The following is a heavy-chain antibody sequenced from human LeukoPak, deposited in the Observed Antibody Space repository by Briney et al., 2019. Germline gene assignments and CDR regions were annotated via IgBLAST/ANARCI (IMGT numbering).Heavy chain of an antibody. J-gene: IGHJ4*02. CDR3: ARAFYDFWSGYYYVDY. Sequence: SETLSLTCTVSGGSISSSSYYWSWIRQPPGKGLEWIGEINRSGSTNYNPSLKSRVTISVDTSKNQFSLKLSSVTAADTAVYYCARAFYDFWSGYYYVDYWGQGTLVTVSS. D-gene: IGHD3-3*01. CDR2: INRSGST. CDR1: GGSISSSSYY. V-gene: IGHV4-39*07.